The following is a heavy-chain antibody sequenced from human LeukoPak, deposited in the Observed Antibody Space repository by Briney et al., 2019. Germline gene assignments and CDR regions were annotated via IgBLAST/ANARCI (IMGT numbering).Heavy chain of an antibody. CDR2: IYYTGST. Sequence: SETLSLTCTVSGASISDYYWSWIRQPPGRGLEWIGYIYYTGSTNYNPSLRSRVTMSVDTSKNQFSLKLTSVAAADTAVYYSARNRWLDFWGQGTLVTVSS. V-gene: IGHV4-59*01. CDR1: GASISDYY. D-gene: IGHD5-24*01. CDR3: ARNRWLDF. J-gene: IGHJ4*02.